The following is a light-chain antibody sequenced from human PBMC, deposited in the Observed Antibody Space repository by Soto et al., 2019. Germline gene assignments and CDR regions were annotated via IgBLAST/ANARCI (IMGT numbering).Light chain of an antibody. V-gene: IGKV3-15*01. Sequence: EIVMTQSPATLSVSPGERATLSCRASQSVSSNLAWYQQKPGQAPRRLIYGASTRATGIPARFSGSGSGTEFTLTISSLQSEDFAVYDCQQYNNWPPYTFGQGTKLEIK. CDR3: QQYNNWPPYT. CDR2: GAS. CDR1: QSVSSN. J-gene: IGKJ2*01.